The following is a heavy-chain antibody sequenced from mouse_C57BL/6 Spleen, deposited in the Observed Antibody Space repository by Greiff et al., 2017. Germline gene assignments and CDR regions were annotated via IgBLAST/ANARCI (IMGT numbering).Heavy chain of an antibody. V-gene: IGHV1-80*01. CDR1: GYAFSSYW. J-gene: IGHJ4*01. Sequence: QVQLKQSGAELVKPGASVKISCKASGYAFSSYWMNWVKQRPGKGLEWIGQIYPGDGDTNYNGKFKGKATLTADKSSSTAYMQLSSLTSEDSAVYFCAREVSYDYAYAMDYWGQGTSVTVSS. D-gene: IGHD2-4*01. CDR3: AREVSYDYAYAMDY. CDR2: IYPGDGDT.